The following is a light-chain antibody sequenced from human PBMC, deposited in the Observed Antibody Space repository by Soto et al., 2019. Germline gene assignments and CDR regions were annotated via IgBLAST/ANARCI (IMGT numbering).Light chain of an antibody. J-gene: IGKJ1*01. Sequence: EIVMTQSPATLSVSPGERATLSCRASQSVSSNLPWYQQKPGQAPRLLIYGASTRATGIPARFSGSGSGTEFTLNIRSLQSEDFAVYYCQHYNNWPLTWTFGQGTKVEIK. CDR2: GAS. CDR3: QHYNNWPLTWT. CDR1: QSVSSN. V-gene: IGKV3-15*01.